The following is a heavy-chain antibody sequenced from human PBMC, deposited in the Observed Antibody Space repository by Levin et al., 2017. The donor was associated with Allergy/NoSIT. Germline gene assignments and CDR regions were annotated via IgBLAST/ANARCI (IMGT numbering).Heavy chain of an antibody. CDR3: ATELDIVVVPAALGY. Sequence: LGESLKISCKVSGYTLTELSMHWVRQAPGKGLEWMGGFDPEDGETIYAQKFQGRVTMTEDTSTDTAYMELSSLRSEDTAVYYCATELDIVVVPAALGYWGQGTLVTVSS. V-gene: IGHV1-24*01. CDR2: FDPEDGET. D-gene: IGHD2-2*03. J-gene: IGHJ4*02. CDR1: GYTLTELS.